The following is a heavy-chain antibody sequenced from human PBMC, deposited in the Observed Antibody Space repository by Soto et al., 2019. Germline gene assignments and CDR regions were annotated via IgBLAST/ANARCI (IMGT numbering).Heavy chain of an antibody. V-gene: IGHV3-23*01. CDR3: AKVVAGPGELRDYYYYYGMDV. CDR2: ISGSGGST. CDR1: GFTFSSYA. Sequence: EVQLLESGGGVVQPGGSLRLSCAASGFTFSSYAMSWVRQAPGKGLEWVSAISGSGGSTYYADSVKGRFTISRDNSKNTLYLQMNSLRAEDTAVYYCAKVVAGPGELRDYYYYYGMDVWGQGTTVTVSS. J-gene: IGHJ6*02. D-gene: IGHD1-26*01.